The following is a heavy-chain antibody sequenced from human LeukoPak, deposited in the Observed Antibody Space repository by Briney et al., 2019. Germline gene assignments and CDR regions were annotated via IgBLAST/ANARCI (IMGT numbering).Heavy chain of an antibody. CDR2: TYYRSKWYN. CDR1: GDSVSSNSAA. V-gene: IGHV6-1*01. CDR3: ARVVAAAAINWFDP. J-gene: IGHJ5*02. Sequence: SQTLSLPYAISGDSVSSNSAAWNWIRQSPSRGLEWLGRTYYRSKWYNDYAVSVKSRITINPDASKNQFSLQLNSVTPEDTAVYYCARVVAAAAINWFDPWGQGNLVTVSS. D-gene: IGHD6-13*01.